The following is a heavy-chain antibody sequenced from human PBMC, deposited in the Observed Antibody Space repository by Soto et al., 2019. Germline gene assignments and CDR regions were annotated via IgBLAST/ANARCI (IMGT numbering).Heavy chain of an antibody. CDR2: ISAYNGNT. J-gene: IGHJ6*02. V-gene: IGHV1-18*01. CDR3: ARVGDCSSTSCRYYYYYGMDV. Sequence: QVQLVQSGAEVKKPGASVKVSCKASGYTFTNYGISWVRQAPGQGLEWMGWISAYNGNTNYAQKLQGRVTMTTDTSTSTAYMGLRSLRSDDTAVYYCARVGDCSSTSCRYYYYYGMDVWSQGTTVTVSS. D-gene: IGHD2-2*01. CDR1: GYTFTNYG.